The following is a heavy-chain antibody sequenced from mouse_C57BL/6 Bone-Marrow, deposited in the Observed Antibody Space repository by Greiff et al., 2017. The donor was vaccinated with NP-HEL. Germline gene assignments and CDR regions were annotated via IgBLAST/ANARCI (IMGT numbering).Heavy chain of an antibody. CDR1: GFSLSTFGMG. J-gene: IGHJ3*01. D-gene: IGHD2-1*01. CDR2: IWWDDAK. CDR3: ARIGPLWYQAWFAY. V-gene: IGHV8-8*01. Sequence: QVTLKESGPGILQPSQTLSLTCSFSGFSLSTFGMGVGWIRQPSGKGREWLAHIWWDDAKYYNPALKSRLTISKATSKNQVFRKIANVDTADTATYYCARIGPLWYQAWFAYWGQGTLVTVSA.